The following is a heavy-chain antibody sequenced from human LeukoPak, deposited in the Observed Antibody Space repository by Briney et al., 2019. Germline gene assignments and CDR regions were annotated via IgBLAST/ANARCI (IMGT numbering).Heavy chain of an antibody. J-gene: IGHJ4*02. Sequence: GGSLRLPCAASGFTFSTYWMHWVRQAPGKGLVWVSRVNGDGSSTNYADSVKGRFTISRDNAKNTLYLQMNSLRAEDTAVYYCARDGIAAVDFDYWGQGILVTVSS. CDR2: VNGDGSST. D-gene: IGHD6-13*01. CDR1: GFTFSTYW. CDR3: ARDGIAAVDFDY. V-gene: IGHV3-74*01.